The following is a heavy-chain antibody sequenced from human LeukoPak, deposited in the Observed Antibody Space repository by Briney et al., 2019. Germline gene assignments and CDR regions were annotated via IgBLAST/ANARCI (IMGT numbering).Heavy chain of an antibody. CDR3: ASGNEPKEDYFDY. Sequence: ASVKVSCKASGYTFTSYDINWVRQATGQGLEWMGWMSPNSGNTGYAQRFQGRVTMTRNTSISTAYMELSSLRSEDTAVYYCASGNEPKEDYFDYWGQGTLVTVSS. J-gene: IGHJ4*02. CDR2: MSPNSGNT. CDR1: GYTFTSYD. V-gene: IGHV1-8*01. D-gene: IGHD1-1*01.